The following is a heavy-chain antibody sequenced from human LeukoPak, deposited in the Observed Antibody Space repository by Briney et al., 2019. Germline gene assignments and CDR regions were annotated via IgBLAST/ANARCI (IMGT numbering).Heavy chain of an antibody. CDR3: ARDGRYCSSTSCYYYYGMDV. CDR2: IIPIFGIA. V-gene: IGHV1-69*04. J-gene: IGHJ6*02. D-gene: IGHD2-2*01. CDR1: GATFSSYA. Sequence: ASVKVSCKASGATFSSYAISWVRQAPGQGLEWMGRIIPIFGIANYAQKYQGRVTITAAKSTSTASLYLKSLRSEDTAVYYCARDGRYCSSTSCYYYYGMDVWGQGTTVTVSS.